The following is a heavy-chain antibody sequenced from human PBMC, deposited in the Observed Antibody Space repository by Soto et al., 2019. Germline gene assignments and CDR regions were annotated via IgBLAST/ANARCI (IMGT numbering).Heavy chain of an antibody. Sequence: ASVKVSCKASGYTFTNSGFSWVRQAPGQGLEWVGWIRVNNGDTHYAQKLQGRVTMTTDTSTSTAFMELTSLRSDDTAMYYCARNGDCTRPGCIVGWFDPWGPGTLVTVSS. CDR1: GYTFTNSG. J-gene: IGHJ5*02. V-gene: IGHV1-18*01. CDR2: IRVNNGDT. CDR3: ARNGDCTRPGCIVGWFDP. D-gene: IGHD2-8*01.